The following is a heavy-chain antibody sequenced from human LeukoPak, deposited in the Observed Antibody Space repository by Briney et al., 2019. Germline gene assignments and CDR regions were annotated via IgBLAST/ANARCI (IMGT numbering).Heavy chain of an antibody. Sequence: GASVKVSCKASGYTFTVYYMFWVRQAPGQGLAWMGWINPNSGGTNYAQKFQGRVTMTRDTSISTGYMELSRLRSDDTAVYYCATYYLDTSARDWGQGTLVTVSS. V-gene: IGHV1-2*02. CDR2: INPNSGGT. CDR1: GYTFTVYY. J-gene: IGHJ4*02. D-gene: IGHD3-22*01. CDR3: ATYYLDTSARD.